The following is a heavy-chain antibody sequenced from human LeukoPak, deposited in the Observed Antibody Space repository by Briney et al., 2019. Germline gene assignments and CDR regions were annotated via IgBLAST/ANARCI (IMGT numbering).Heavy chain of an antibody. Sequence: GGSLRLSCAASGFTFSNYAMTWVRQAPGKGLEWVSTISGNGGRTYYADSVKGRFTISRDNSKNTVSLQMNSLRAEDTALYHCPFATPFDLWGQGTLVTVSS. CDR3: PFATPFDL. J-gene: IGHJ4*02. CDR1: GFTFSNYA. CDR2: ISGNGGRT. V-gene: IGHV3-23*01.